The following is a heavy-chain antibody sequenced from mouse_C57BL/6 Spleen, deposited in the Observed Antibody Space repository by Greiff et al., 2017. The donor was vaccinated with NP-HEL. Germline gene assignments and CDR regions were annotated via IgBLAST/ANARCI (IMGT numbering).Heavy chain of an antibody. CDR3: ARSYSFDY. Sequence: EVKLMESGGGLVKPGGSLKLSCAASGFTFSSYAMSWVRQTPEKRLEWVATISDGGSYTYYPDNVKGRFTISRDNAKNNLYLQMSHLKSEDTAMYYCARSYSFDYWGQGTTLTVSS. J-gene: IGHJ2*01. CDR1: GFTFSSYA. CDR2: ISDGGSYT. V-gene: IGHV5-4*03.